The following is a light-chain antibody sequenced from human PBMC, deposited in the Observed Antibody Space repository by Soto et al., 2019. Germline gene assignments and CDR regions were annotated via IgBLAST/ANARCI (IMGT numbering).Light chain of an antibody. V-gene: IGKV3-20*01. CDR2: GAS. CDR3: QQYESSPHN. CDR1: QSVSGRY. J-gene: IGKJ3*01. Sequence: TQSPSTLSLSPGERATLSCRASQSVSGRYLAWYQQKPGQAPRLLIEGASSRAAGIPDRFSGSESGPDFTLTISRVEPEDFAVYYCQQYESSPHNFGPGTRVEI.